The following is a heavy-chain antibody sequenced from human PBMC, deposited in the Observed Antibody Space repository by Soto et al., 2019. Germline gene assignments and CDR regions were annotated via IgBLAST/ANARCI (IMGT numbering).Heavy chain of an antibody. CDR3: ARENQLPHCFDY. J-gene: IGHJ4*02. V-gene: IGHV4-4*02. Sequence: QVQLQESGPGLVKPSGTLSLTCGVSGGSITSNSWWSWVRQPPGQGLEWIGEIHHSGSINYNPSLKRRLSVSVDKSKNQFSLNLSSVTAADTAVYYCARENQLPHCFDYWGQGTLVTVSS. CDR1: GGSITSNSW. CDR2: IHHSGSI.